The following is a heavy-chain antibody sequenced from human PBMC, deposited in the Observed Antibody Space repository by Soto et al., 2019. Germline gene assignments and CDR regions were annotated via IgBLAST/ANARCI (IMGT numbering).Heavy chain of an antibody. J-gene: IGHJ3*02. D-gene: IGHD6-19*01. CDR3: ARGGSSDWQVALDI. CDR1: AGSFSHYY. Sequence: QVQQQPWGAGLLKPSETLSLTCTVYAGSFSHYYWNWIRQSPGKGLEWIGKIKHGGSSSYNPSLMSRVSISVDMSKNQFYLTLSSVTAADTAVYYCARGGSSDWQVALDIWGQGTMVPVSS. CDR2: IKHGGSS. V-gene: IGHV4-34*01.